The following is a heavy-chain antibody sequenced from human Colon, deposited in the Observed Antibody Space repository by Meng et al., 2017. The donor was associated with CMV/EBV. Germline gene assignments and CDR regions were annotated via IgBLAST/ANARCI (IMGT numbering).Heavy chain of an antibody. CDR3: AKEGVAKYYFDY. V-gene: IGHV3-9*01. CDR2: ISWNSGAI. J-gene: IGHJ4*02. D-gene: IGHD2-15*01. Sequence: SLKISCAASGFTFDDDAMHWVRQAPGKGLEWVSSISWNSGAIGYADSVKGRFTISRDNAKNSLYLQMNSLRAEDTALYYCAKEGVAKYYFDYWGQGTLVTVSS. CDR1: GFTFDDDA.